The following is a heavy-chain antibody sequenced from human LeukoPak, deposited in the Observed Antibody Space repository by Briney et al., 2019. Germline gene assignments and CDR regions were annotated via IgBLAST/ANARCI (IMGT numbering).Heavy chain of an antibody. D-gene: IGHD3-16*01. V-gene: IGHV5-51*01. CDR2: IYPGDSDT. CDR3: ARGGDGVREKFDH. CDR1: GFSFLSYW. Sequence: GESLKISCRVSGFSFLSYWIVWVRQMPGKGLEWMGIIYPGDSDTTYSPSLQGHVTISADKSTDTAYLQWNSLKASDTAIYYCARGGDGVREKFDHWGQGTLVTVSS. J-gene: IGHJ4*02.